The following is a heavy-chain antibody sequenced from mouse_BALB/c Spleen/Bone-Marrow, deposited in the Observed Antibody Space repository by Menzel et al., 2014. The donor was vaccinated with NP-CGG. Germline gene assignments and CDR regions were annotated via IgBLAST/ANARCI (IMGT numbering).Heavy chain of an antibody. CDR3: ARYDGYEAY. D-gene: IGHD2-3*01. CDR2: INPSTGYT. V-gene: IGHV1-7*01. CDR1: GHTFTSYW. Sequence: QVQLQQSGAELAKPGASVKMSCKASGHTFTSYWMHWVKQRPGQGLEWIGYINPSTGYTEYNQKFKDKATLTVDKSSSTAYMQLSSLTSEDSAVYYCARYDGYEAYWGQGTLVTVSA. J-gene: IGHJ3*01.